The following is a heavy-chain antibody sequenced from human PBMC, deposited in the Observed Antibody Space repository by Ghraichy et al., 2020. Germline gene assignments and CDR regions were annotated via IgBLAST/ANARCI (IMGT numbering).Heavy chain of an antibody. J-gene: IGHJ4*02. CDR1: GGSISSSNW. V-gene: IGHV4-4*02. CDR2: IYHSGST. D-gene: IGHD1-26*01. Sequence: SETLSLTCAVSGGSISSSNWWSWVRQPPGKGLEWIGEIYHSGSTNYNPSLKSRVTISVDKSKNQFSLKLSSVTAADTAVYYCARDGGVGATTVEFDYWGQGTLVTVSS. CDR3: ARDGGVGATTVEFDY.